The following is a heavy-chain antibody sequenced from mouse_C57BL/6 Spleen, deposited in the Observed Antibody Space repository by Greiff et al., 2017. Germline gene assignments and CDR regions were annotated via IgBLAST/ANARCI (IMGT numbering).Heavy chain of an antibody. V-gene: IGHV1-82*01. CDR3: TISDYDYNGCFDY. CDR2: IYPGDGDT. J-gene: IGHJ2*01. D-gene: IGHD2-4*01. Sequence: VQLQQSGPELVKPGASVKISCKASGYAFSSSWMNWVKQRPGKGLEWIGRIYPGDGDTNYNGKFKGKATLTADKSSSPAYMQLSSLTSEDSAVYFCTISDYDYNGCFDYWGKGTTLTVSS. CDR1: GYAFSSSW.